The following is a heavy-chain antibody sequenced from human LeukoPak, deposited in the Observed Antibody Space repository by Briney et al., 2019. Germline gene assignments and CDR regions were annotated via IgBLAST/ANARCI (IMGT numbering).Heavy chain of an antibody. CDR1: GFTFRSYA. D-gene: IGHD3-16*01. Sequence: GGSLRLSCAASGFTFRSYAMHWVRQAPGKGLEWVAVISYDGSNKYYADSVKGRFTISRDNSKNTLYLQMNSLRAEDTAVYYGGGKGNEGGFDYWGQGTLVTVSS. J-gene: IGHJ4*02. CDR2: ISYDGSNK. V-gene: IGHV3-30-3*01. CDR3: GGKGNEGGFDY.